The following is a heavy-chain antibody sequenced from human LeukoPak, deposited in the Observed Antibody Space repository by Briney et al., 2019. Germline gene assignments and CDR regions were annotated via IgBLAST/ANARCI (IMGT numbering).Heavy chain of an antibody. V-gene: IGHV1-24*01. CDR1: GYTLTELS. CDR2: FDPEDGET. CDR3: ATTWIFGVVEPYYYYGMDV. J-gene: IGHJ6*02. Sequence: GASVKVSCKVSGYTLTELSMHWVRQAPGKGLEWMGGFDPEDGETIYVQKFQGRVTMTEDTSTDTAYMELSSLRSEDTAVYYCATTWIFGVVEPYYYYGMDVWGQGTTVTVSS. D-gene: IGHD3-3*01.